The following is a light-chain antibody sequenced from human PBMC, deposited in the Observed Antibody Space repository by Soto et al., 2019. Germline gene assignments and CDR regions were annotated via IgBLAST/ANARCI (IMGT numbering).Light chain of an antibody. CDR2: DAS. J-gene: IGKJ4*01. CDR3: QQRNPLT. CDR1: QSIGTY. V-gene: IGKV3-11*01. Sequence: EIVLTQSPATLSLSPGERATLSCRASQSIGTYLAWYQQKPGQAPRLLIYDASNRATGIPARFSAGGSGTDFTLSISSLEPEDFAVYYCQQRNPLTFGGGTKVEIK.